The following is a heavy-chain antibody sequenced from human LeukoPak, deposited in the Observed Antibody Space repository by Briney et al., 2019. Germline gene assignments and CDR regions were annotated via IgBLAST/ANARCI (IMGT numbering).Heavy chain of an antibody. D-gene: IGHD6-19*01. V-gene: IGHV1-2*02. CDR2: INPNSGGT. CDR3: VMAVAGTRDWSDP. CDR1: GYTFTGYY. J-gene: IGHJ5*02. Sequence: ASVKVSCKASGYTFTGYYMHWVRQAPGQGLEWMGWINPNSGGTNYAQKFQGRVTMTRDTSISTAYMELSRLRSDDTAVYYCVMAVAGTRDWSDPWGQGTLVTVSS.